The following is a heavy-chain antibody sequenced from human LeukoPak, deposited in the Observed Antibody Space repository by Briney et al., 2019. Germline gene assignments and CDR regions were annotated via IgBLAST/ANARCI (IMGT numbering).Heavy chain of an antibody. D-gene: IGHD2-21*02. J-gene: IGHJ4*02. CDR3: ARDRGLDCGGDCYSWYFDY. CDR2: IKQDGSEK. CDR1: GFTFSSYW. V-gene: IGHV3-7*01. Sequence: GGSLRLSCAASGFTFSSYWMSWVRQAPGKGLEWVANIKQDGSEKYYVDSVKGRFTISRDNAKNSLYLQMNSLRAEDTAVYYCARDRGLDCGGDCYSWYFDYWGQGTLVTVSS.